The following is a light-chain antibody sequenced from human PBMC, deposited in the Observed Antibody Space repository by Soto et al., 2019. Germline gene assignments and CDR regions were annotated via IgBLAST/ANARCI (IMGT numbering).Light chain of an antibody. CDR2: YDD. Sequence: QSVLTQPPSVSEAPRQRVTISCSGSSSNIGKNAVNWYQQLPGKAPKLLIYYDDLLPSGVSDRFSGSKSGTSASLAISGLQSEDEADYYCAAWDDSLNGVLFGGGT. V-gene: IGLV1-36*01. CDR1: SSNIGKNA. CDR3: AAWDDSLNGVL. J-gene: IGLJ2*01.